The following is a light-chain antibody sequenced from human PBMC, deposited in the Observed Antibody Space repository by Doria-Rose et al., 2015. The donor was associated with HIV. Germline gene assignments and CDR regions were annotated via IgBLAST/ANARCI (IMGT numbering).Light chain of an antibody. CDR2: WAS. CDR1: QSLLYTSKNY. Sequence: DIQVTQPPKSLGMSLGERATLNCKSNQSLLYTSKNYLAWYQQKPGRPPKLLIYWASTRQSGVPARFSGSGSGTDFTLTISSLEAEDVAVYYCQQYYDTPSSGSETTVDIK. CDR3: QQYYDTPS. J-gene: IGKJ3*01. V-gene: IGKV4-1*01.